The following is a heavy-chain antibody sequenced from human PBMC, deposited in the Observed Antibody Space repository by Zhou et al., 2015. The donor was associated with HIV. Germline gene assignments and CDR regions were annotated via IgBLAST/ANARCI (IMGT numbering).Heavy chain of an antibody. CDR2: LTPMFTRA. Sequence: QVQLVQSGAEVKKPGSSVKVSCKASGGTFNNYAISWVRQAPGQGPEWMGTLTPMFTRADYSRKFRGRVTMTADMSTDTGYMELSGLRFEDTAVYYCARGFSHGDHEVFFKEWGRGTLVTVSS. V-gene: IGHV1-69*06. CDR1: GGTFNNYA. D-gene: IGHD4-17*01. J-gene: IGHJ1*01. CDR3: ARGFSHGDHEVFFKE.